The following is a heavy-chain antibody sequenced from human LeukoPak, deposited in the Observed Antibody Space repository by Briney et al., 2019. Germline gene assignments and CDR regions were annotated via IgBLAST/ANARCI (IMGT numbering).Heavy chain of an antibody. D-gene: IGHD3-22*01. Sequence: SETLSLTCTVPRGSIFSGGYYWSWIRQHPGNCLECNGNIYYSGCTYYNPSLKSRVTQSVETSKKQFSLTLSSVTAADTAGNYCGRDGRGYPGRHALDIWGQGTMVTVSS. V-gene: IGHV4-31*03. J-gene: IGHJ3*02. CDR3: GRDGRGYPGRHALDI. CDR2: IYYSGCT. CDR1: RGSIFSGGYY.